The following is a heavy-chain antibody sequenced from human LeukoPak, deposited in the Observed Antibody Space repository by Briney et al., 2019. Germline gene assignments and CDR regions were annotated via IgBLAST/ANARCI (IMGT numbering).Heavy chain of an antibody. CDR1: GGSFSGYY. Sequence: PSETLSLTWTVYGGSFSGYYWGWIRQPPGKGLEWIGSIYHSGSTYYNPSLKSRVTISVDTSKNQFSLKLSSVTAADTAVYYCAGQVGIVVVITTGGAFDIWGQGTMVTVSS. J-gene: IGHJ3*02. V-gene: IGHV4-38-2*02. CDR3: AGQVGIVVVITTGGAFDI. D-gene: IGHD3-22*01. CDR2: IYHSGST.